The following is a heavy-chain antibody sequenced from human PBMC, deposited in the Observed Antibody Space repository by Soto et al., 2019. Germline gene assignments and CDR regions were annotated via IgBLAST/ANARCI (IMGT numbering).Heavy chain of an antibody. Sequence: VQLRQSGPGLVKPSGTLSLTCAVSGGSISSSNWWTWVRQAPGKGLEWIGEIYHSGNTYYNPSQKGRLTLTVNKSNNQFSLKLNSVTAPDTAVYYCATLPPRVVASLLPIPTWGQGPLVTVSS. V-gene: IGHV4-4*02. CDR3: ATLPPRVVASLLPIPT. D-gene: IGHD1-26*01. CDR1: GGSISSSNW. J-gene: IGHJ5*02. CDR2: IYHSGNT.